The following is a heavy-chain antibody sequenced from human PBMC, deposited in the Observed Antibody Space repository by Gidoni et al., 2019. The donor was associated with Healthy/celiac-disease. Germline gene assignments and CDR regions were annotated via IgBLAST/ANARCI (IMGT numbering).Heavy chain of an antibody. CDR1: GFTFSSYW. Sequence: EVQLVESGGGLVQPGGSLRLSCAASGFTFSSYWMSWVRQAPGKGLEWVANIKQDGSEKYYVDSVKGRFTISRDNAKNSLYLQMNSLRAEDTAVYYCAREGGDYYGSGSYYFAFDIWGQGTMVTVSS. CDR3: AREGGDYYGSGSYYFAFDI. CDR2: IKQDGSEK. V-gene: IGHV3-7*01. D-gene: IGHD3-10*01. J-gene: IGHJ3*02.